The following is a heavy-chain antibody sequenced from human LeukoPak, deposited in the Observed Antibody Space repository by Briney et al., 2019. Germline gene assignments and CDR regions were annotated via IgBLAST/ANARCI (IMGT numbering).Heavy chain of an antibody. Sequence: PSETLSLTCAVYGGSFSGYYWSWIRQPPGKGLEWIGEINHSGSTNYNPSLKSRVTISLDTSKNQFSLELSSLTAADTAVYYCARVVGYRMGVWGRGTLVTVSS. CDR3: ARVVGYRMGV. V-gene: IGHV4-34*09. J-gene: IGHJ4*02. D-gene: IGHD1-26*01. CDR2: INHSGST. CDR1: GGSFSGYY.